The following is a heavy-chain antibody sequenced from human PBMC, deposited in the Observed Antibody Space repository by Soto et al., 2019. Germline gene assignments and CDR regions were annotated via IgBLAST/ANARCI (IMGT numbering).Heavy chain of an antibody. J-gene: IGHJ5*01. V-gene: IGHV3-30*18. CDR1: GFTFSSYG. D-gene: IGHD3-22*01. CDR2: LSFDGNNE. Sequence: GGSLRLSCAASGFTFSSYGIHWVRQAPGKGLEWVAALSFDGNNENYLDSVTGRFTISRDNSKNTAFLQMNSLGAEDTAVYFCAKDTYYHDESGYYVFDSWGQGTLVTVSS. CDR3: AKDTYYHDESGYYVFDS.